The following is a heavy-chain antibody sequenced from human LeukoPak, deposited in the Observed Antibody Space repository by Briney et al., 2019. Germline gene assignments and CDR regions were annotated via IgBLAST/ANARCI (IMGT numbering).Heavy chain of an antibody. V-gene: IGHV1-2*04. J-gene: IGHJ4*02. D-gene: IGHD4-17*01. CDR3: AREATVTTFDY. Sequence: ASVKVSCKASGYTCTGYYMHWVRQAPGQGLEWMGWINPNSGGTNYAQKFQGWVTMTRDTSISTAYMELSRLRSDDTAVYYCAREATVTTFDYWGQGTLVTVSS. CDR2: INPNSGGT. CDR1: GYTCTGYY.